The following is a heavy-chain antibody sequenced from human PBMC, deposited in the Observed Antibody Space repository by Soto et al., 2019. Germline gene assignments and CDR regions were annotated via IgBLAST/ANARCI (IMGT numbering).Heavy chain of an antibody. CDR2: ISSNGGST. V-gene: IGHV3-64D*06. CDR1: GFTFSTYD. D-gene: IGHD2-15*01. J-gene: IGHJ4*02. Sequence: PGGSLRLSCSASGFTFSTYDVDWVRQAPAKGLEFVAGISSNGGSTYYADCVKGRFTISRDNSKNTMYLQMSSLRAEDTAVYYCVRDLHEPLATDALRVANWGQGTQVTVSS. CDR3: VRDLHEPLATDALRVAN.